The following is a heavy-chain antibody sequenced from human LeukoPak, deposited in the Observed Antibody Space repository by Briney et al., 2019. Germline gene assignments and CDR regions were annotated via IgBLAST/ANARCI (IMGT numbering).Heavy chain of an antibody. CDR1: GYTFNSYG. Sequence: ASVKVSCKTSGYTFNSYGISWVRQAPGQGLEWMGWISAYNGNTNYAQKLQGRVTMTTDTSTSTAYMELRSLRSDDTAVYYCARAESAEYYDYVWGSYRSYYFDYWGQGTLVTVSS. V-gene: IGHV1-18*01. CDR2: ISAYNGNT. D-gene: IGHD3-16*02. CDR3: ARAESAEYYDYVWGSYRSYYFDY. J-gene: IGHJ4*02.